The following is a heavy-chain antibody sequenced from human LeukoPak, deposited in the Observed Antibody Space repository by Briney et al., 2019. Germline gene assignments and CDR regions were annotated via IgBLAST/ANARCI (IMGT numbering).Heavy chain of an antibody. Sequence: GGSLRLSCAASGFTFTTYWMHWVRQAPGKGLVWVSHINSDGSITSYADSVKGRFTVSRDNAKNTLYLQVNNLRAEDTAVYYCARGPNSNWSGLDFWGQGTLLTVSS. CDR3: ARGPNSNWSGLDF. CDR1: GFTFTTYW. D-gene: IGHD6-6*01. V-gene: IGHV3-74*01. J-gene: IGHJ4*02. CDR2: INSDGSIT.